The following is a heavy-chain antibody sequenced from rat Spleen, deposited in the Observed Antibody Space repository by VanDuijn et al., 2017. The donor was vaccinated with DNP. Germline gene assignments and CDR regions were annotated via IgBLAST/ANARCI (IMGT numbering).Heavy chain of an antibody. CDR1: GFTFSAYY. Sequence: EVQLVDSGGDLVQPGRSLRLSCAASGFTFSAYYMAWVRQAPAKGLEWVAYIGSAAYAPYYGDSVKGRFTISRDNAKSTLYLQMNSLRSEDMATYYCVRHEDSSSHIYGFAYWGQGTLVTVSS. CDR2: IGSAAYAP. V-gene: IGHV5-22*01. J-gene: IGHJ3*01. D-gene: IGHD1-2*01. CDR3: VRHEDSSSHIYGFAY.